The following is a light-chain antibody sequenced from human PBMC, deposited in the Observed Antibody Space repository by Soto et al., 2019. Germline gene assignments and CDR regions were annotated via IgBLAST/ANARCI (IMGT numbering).Light chain of an antibody. CDR1: SSDVGGYDY. CDR2: EVT. Sequence: QSALTQPPSASGSPGQSVTISCTGTSSDVGGYDYVSWYQQHPGKAPKLMIYEVTIRPSGVSDRFSGSKSGNTASLTVSGLQAVDEADYYCSSYTGGNPSYVFGTGIKLTVL. CDR3: SSYTGGNPSYV. V-gene: IGLV2-8*01. J-gene: IGLJ1*01.